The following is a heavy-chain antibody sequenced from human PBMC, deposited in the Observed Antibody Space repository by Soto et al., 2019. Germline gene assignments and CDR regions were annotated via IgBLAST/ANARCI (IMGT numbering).Heavy chain of an antibody. CDR1: GFTFSSYG. V-gene: IGHV3-30*18. Sequence: QVQLVESGGGVVQPGRSLRLSCAASGFTFSSYGMHWVRQAPGKGLEWVAVISYDESNKYYADSVKGRFTISRDNSKNTLYLQMNSLRAEDTAVYYCANSRDLYYFDYWGQGTLVTVSS. D-gene: IGHD2-21*01. CDR2: ISYDESNK. J-gene: IGHJ4*02. CDR3: ANSRDLYYFDY.